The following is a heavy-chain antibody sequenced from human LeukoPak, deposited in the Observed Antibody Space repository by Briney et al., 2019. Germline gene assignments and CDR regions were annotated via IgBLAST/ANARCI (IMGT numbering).Heavy chain of an antibody. D-gene: IGHD3-3*01. CDR2: IYYSGST. Sequence: SETLSLTCTVSGYSISSGYYWGWIRQPPGKGLEWIGYIYYSGSTNYNPSLKSRVTISVDTSKNQFSLKLSSVTAADTAVYYCASFWKGGVDYWGQGTLVTVSS. J-gene: IGHJ4*02. CDR3: ASFWKGGVDY. V-gene: IGHV4-61*01. CDR1: GYSISSGYY.